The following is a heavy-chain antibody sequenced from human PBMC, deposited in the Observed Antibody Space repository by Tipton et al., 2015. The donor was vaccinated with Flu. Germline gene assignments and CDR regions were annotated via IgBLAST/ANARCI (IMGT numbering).Heavy chain of an antibody. Sequence: SLRLSCAASGFTVSSNYMSWVRQAPGKGLEWVSVIYSGGGTFYAGSVKGRFTISRDNSKNTLYLQMSSLRPEDTAVHYCARGIPASEAFDIWGQGTMVTVSS. CDR1: GFTVSSNY. CDR2: IYSGGGT. CDR3: ARGIPASEAFDI. V-gene: IGHV3-66*02. J-gene: IGHJ3*02.